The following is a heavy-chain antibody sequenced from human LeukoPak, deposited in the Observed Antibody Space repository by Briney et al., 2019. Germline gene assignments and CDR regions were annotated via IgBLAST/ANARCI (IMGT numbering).Heavy chain of an antibody. J-gene: IGHJ4*02. D-gene: IGHD5-18*01. CDR1: GFTFSSYS. CDR2: ISSSSSYI. CDR3: ARGLAVTLFDY. Sequence: GGSLRLSCAASGFTFSSYSMNWVRQAPGKGLEWVSSISSSSSYIYYADSVKGRFTISRDNAKNSLYLQMNNLRAEDTAVYYCARGLAVTLFDYWGQGTLVTVSS. V-gene: IGHV3-21*01.